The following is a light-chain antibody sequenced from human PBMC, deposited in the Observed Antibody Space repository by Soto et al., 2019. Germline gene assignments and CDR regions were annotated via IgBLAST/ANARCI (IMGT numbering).Light chain of an antibody. CDR2: SAS. V-gene: IGKV3-20*01. CDR3: HQHDNTPPYT. Sequence: EIVLTQSPGTLSLSPGERATLSCRASQSVRSSCFAWYQQKPGQAPRLLIYSASSRTTGSPDRFSGSGSWTDVSLSIIRLEPEDVSVYYCHQHDNTPPYTFGQGTKLEIK. CDR1: QSVRSSC. J-gene: IGKJ2*01.